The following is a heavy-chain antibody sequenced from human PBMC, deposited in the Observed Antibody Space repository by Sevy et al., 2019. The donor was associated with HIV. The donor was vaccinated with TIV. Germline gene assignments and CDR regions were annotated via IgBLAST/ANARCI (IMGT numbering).Heavy chain of an antibody. CDR1: GYTFTGYY. CDR3: ARDRESSGWYGMDV. V-gene: IGHV1-2*02. CDR2: INPNSGGT. Sequence: ASMKVSCKASGYTFTGYYMHWVRQAPGQGLEWMGWINPNSGGTNYAQKFQGRVTMTRDTSISTAYMELSRLRSDDTAVYYCARDRESSGWYGMDVWGQGTTVTVSS. D-gene: IGHD6-19*01. J-gene: IGHJ6*02.